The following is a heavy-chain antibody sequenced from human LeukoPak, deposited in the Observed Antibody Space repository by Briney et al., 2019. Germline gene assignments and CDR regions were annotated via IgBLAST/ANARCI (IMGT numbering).Heavy chain of an antibody. CDR2: IKPNSGGT. V-gene: IGHV1-2*02. CDR3: AREVVENYYDSSGYYYYYYYMDV. CDR1: GYTFTGYY. J-gene: IGHJ6*03. Sequence: ASVKVSCKASGYTFTGYYMHRVRQAPGQGLEWMGWIKPNSGGTNYAQKFQGRVTMTRDTSISTAYMELSRLRSDDTAVYYCAREVVENYYDSSGYYYYYYYMDVWGKGTTVTVSS. D-gene: IGHD3-22*01.